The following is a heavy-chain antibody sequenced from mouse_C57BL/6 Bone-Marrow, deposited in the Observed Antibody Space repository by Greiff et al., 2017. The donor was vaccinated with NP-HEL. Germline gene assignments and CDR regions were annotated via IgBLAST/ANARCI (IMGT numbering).Heavy chain of an antibody. V-gene: IGHV1-82*01. J-gene: IGHJ3*01. D-gene: IGHD2-10*01. CDR2: IYPGDGDT. CDR1: GYAFSSSW. CDR3: ASAYSQTWFAY. Sequence: VQLVESGPELVKPGASVKISCKASGYAFSSSWMNWVKQRPGKGLEWIGRIYPGDGDTNYNGKFKGKATLTADKSSSTAYMQLSSLTSEDSAVYFCASAYSQTWFAYWGQGTLVTVSA.